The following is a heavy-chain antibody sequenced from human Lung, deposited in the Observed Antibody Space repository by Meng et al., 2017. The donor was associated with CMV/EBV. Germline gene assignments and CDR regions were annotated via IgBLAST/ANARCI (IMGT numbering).Heavy chain of an antibody. Sequence: GGSXRLXCAASGFAFTDYYMDWVRQAPGRGLEWVARSREKTSGYSTEYAASVKGRFTSSREESSNSLYLHMNSLKIEDTAVYYCVKDSRTTRDFDYWGQGTXVTVDS. J-gene: IGHJ4*02. CDR3: VKDSRTTRDFDY. CDR2: SREKTSGYST. CDR1: GFAFTDYY. V-gene: IGHV3-72*01. D-gene: IGHD6-13*01.